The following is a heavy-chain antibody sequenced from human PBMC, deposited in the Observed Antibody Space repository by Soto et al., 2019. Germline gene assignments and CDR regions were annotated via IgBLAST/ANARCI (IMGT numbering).Heavy chain of an antibody. CDR2: INPNSGGT. CDR3: ARGGYCSGGSCYYYYGMDV. J-gene: IGHJ6*02. V-gene: IGHV1-2*04. D-gene: IGHD2-15*01. CDR1: GYTFTGYY. Sequence: ASVKVSCKASGYTFTGYYMHWVRQAPGQGLEWMGWINPNSGGTNYAQKFQGWVTMTRDTSISTAYMELSRPRSDDTAVYYCARGGYCSGGSCYYYYGMDVWGQGTTVTVYS.